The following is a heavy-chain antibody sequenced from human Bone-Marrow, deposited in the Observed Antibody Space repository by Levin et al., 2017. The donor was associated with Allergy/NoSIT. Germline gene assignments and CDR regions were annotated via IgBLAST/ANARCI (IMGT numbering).Heavy chain of an antibody. Sequence: SETLSLTCAVSGGSISSGGYSWNWIRQPPGKGLEWITFVYQSGNTYYNPSLKGRVTISQDRSKNQFSLKLTSVTAADTAVYYCARAVDYSSGNYYDSWGQGTLVTVSS. J-gene: IGHJ4*02. CDR1: GGSISSGGYS. V-gene: IGHV4-30-2*01. D-gene: IGHD6-19*01. CDR3: ARAVDYSSGNYYDS. CDR2: VYQSGNT.